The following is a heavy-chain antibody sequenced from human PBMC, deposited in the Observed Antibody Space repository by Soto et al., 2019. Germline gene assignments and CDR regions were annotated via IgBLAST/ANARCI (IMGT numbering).Heavy chain of an antibody. CDR1: GGSISSSSYY. Sequence: RSETLSLTCTVSGGSISSSSYYWGWIRRPPGKGLEWIGSIYYSGSTYYNPSLKSRVTISVDTSKNQFSLKLSSVTAADTAVYYCARCRAARQILYYYYGMDVWGQGTTVTVSS. CDR3: ARCRAARQILYYYYGMDV. CDR2: IYYSGST. D-gene: IGHD6-6*01. J-gene: IGHJ6*02. V-gene: IGHV4-39*01.